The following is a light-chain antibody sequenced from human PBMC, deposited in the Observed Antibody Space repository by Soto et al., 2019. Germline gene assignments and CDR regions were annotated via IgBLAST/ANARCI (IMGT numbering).Light chain of an antibody. V-gene: IGKV3-20*01. CDR3: QQYGYSPIT. Sequence: EIVLTQPTCSLSLSXXYRAALSCRASQTVSSSYLAWYQQKPGQAPRLLIYDASSRATGIRDRFSGSGSGSDFTLIISRLEPEDFAVYYCQQYGYSPITFGQGTRLEIK. CDR1: QTVSSSY. J-gene: IGKJ5*01. CDR2: DAS.